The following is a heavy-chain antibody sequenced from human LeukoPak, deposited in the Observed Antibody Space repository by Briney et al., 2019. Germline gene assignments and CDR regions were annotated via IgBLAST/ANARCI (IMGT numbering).Heavy chain of an antibody. J-gene: IGHJ4*02. CDR3: ARSSGSFLAAGFDY. D-gene: IGHD1-26*01. Sequence: PGGSLRLSCAASGFTFSSYAMHWVRQAPGKGLEWVAVISYDGSNKYYADSVKGRFTISRDNSKNMLYLQMNSLRAEDTAVFYCARSSGSFLAAGFDYWGQGTLVTVSS. CDR2: ISYDGSNK. V-gene: IGHV3-30-3*01. CDR1: GFTFSSYA.